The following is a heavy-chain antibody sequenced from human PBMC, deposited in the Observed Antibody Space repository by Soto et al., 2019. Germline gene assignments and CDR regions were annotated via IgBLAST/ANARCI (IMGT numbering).Heavy chain of an antibody. V-gene: IGHV3-30*18. D-gene: IGHD2-15*01. Sequence: PGGSLRLSCAASGFTFSSYGMHWVLQAPGKGLEWVAVISYDGSNKYYADSVKGRFTISRDNSKNTLYLQMNSLRAEDTAVYYCAKEGGKNDAFDIWGQGTMVTVSS. CDR1: GFTFSSYG. J-gene: IGHJ3*02. CDR3: AKEGGKNDAFDI. CDR2: ISYDGSNK.